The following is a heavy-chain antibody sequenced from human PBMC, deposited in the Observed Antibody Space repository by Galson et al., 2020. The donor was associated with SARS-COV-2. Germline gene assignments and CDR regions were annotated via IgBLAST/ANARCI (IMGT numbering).Heavy chain of an antibody. Sequence: GESLKISCATSGFDFSAYSMNWVRQAPGKGLEWVSSISRLSNDIYYADSVKGRFTISRDNANNSVYLHLNSLRAEDTAVYYCVRCRVGEPFDSWGQGILVTVSS. CDR3: VRCRVGEPFDS. V-gene: IGHV3-21*01. CDR2: ISRLSNDI. J-gene: IGHJ4*02. D-gene: IGHD3-16*01. CDR1: GFDFSAYS.